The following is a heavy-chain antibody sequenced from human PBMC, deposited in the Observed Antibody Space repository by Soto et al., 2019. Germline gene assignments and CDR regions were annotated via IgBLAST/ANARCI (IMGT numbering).Heavy chain of an antibody. CDR2: INPDSGDT. CDR1: GYTFTGQY. D-gene: IGHD3-3*02. V-gene: IGHV1-2*02. Sequence: ASVKVSCKASGYTFTGQYMHWVRQAPGQGLEWMGWINPDSGDTKYAQKFQGRVTMTRDTSISTVYMEFSRLKSDDTAVYYCARDRGNMVAIFHHYYGMDVWGQGTTVTVSS. CDR3: ARDRGNMVAIFHHYYGMDV. J-gene: IGHJ6*02.